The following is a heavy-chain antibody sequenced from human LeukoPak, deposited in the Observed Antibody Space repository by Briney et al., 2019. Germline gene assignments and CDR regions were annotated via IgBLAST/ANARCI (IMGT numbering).Heavy chain of an antibody. J-gene: IGHJ4*02. CDR3: ARDSSFTSGSYFDS. D-gene: IGHD6-19*01. V-gene: IGHV3-48*03. CDR2: ISSSGDTV. CDR1: GFTFSSYE. Sequence: GGSLRLSCVASGFTFSSYEMNWVRKAPGKGPEWVSYISSSGDTVFYGYSLKGRFTISRDNARNSVYLQMNNLRVEDTAVYYCARDSSFTSGSYFDSWGQGTLVTVSS.